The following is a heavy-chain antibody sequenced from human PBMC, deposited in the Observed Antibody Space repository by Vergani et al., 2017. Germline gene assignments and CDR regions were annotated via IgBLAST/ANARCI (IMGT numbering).Heavy chain of an antibody. CDR3: AKDGVDDILTGAIDY. J-gene: IGHJ4*02. CDR1: GFTFDDYA. V-gene: IGHV3-9*01. D-gene: IGHD3-9*01. Sequence: EVQLVESGGGLVQPGRSLRLSCAASGFTFDDYAMHWVRQAPGKGLEWVSGISWNSGSIGYADSVKGRFTISRDNAKNSLYLQMNSLRAEDTALYYCAKDGVDDILTGAIDYWGQGTLVTVSS. CDR2: ISWNSGSI.